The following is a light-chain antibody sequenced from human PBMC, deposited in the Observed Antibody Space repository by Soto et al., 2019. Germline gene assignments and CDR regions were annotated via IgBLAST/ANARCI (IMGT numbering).Light chain of an antibody. Sequence: DIQMTQSPPSLSASVGDRVTITCRASQDISNYLAWYQQRPGKVPRLLIYAASTLQSGVPSRISGSGSGTDFTLTISSQRPEDAATYYCQNLDSAAFTFGPGTKVDIK. J-gene: IGKJ3*01. CDR2: AAS. V-gene: IGKV1-27*01. CDR1: QDISNY. CDR3: QNLDSAAFT.